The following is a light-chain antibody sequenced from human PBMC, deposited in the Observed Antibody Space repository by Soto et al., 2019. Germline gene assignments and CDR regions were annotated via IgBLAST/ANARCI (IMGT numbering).Light chain of an antibody. Sequence: ESVLTQSPGTLSLSPGEKATLSCRASQSVSSSYLAWYQQKPGQAPRLLIYGASSRATGIPDRFGGSGSGTDFTLTVSRLEPEDFAVYYCQQFGSSSWTFGQGT. CDR2: GAS. CDR3: QQFGSSSWT. V-gene: IGKV3-20*01. CDR1: QSVSSSY. J-gene: IGKJ1*01.